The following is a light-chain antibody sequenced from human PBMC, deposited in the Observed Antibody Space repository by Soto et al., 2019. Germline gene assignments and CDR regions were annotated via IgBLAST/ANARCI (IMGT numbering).Light chain of an antibody. CDR3: QHHTVWPT. CDR2: DAS. Sequence: EIVLTQSPATLSLSPGERATLSCRASQSVYTSLAWYQQKPGQAPRLLISDASNRATGISVRFSGSGSGTDFTLTISGVKPEDVAVYYCQHHTVWPTFGHGTKVEIK. J-gene: IGKJ1*01. V-gene: IGKV3-11*01. CDR1: QSVYTS.